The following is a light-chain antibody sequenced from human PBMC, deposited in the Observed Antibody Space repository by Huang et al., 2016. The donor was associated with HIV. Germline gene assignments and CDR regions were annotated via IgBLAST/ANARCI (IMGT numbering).Light chain of an antibody. Sequence: IVMTQSPVTLSVSPGERAALSCRAGQSIKSNVAWYQQKPGQAPRLLIYGASTRATGVPARCRGGGSGTEFTLTINNLQSDDFAVYYCQQYDYWPPVTFGQGTKV. V-gene: IGKV3-15*01. J-gene: IGKJ1*01. CDR1: QSIKSN. CDR3: QQYDYWPPVT. CDR2: GAS.